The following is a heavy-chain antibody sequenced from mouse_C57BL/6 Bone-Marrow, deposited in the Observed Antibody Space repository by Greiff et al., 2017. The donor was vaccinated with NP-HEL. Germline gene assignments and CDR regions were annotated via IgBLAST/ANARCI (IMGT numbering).Heavy chain of an antibody. Sequence: EVKLMESGGGLVKPGGSLKLSCAASGFTFSSYTMSWVRQTPEKRLEWVATISGGGGNTYYPDSVKGRFTISRDNAKNTLYLQMSSLRSEDTALYYCARHNYGSSYSFDYWGQGTTLTVSS. J-gene: IGHJ2*01. CDR2: ISGGGGNT. V-gene: IGHV5-9*01. CDR1: GFTFSSYT. D-gene: IGHD1-1*01. CDR3: ARHNYGSSYSFDY.